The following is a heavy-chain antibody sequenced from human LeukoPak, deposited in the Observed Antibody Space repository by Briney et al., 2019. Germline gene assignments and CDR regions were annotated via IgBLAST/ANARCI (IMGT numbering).Heavy chain of an antibody. V-gene: IGHV4-4*07. CDR2: IYTSGST. CDR1: GGSISSYY. J-gene: IGHJ4*02. D-gene: IGHD6-6*01. Sequence: SETLSLTCTVSGGSISSYYWSWIRQPAGKGLEWIGRIYTSGSTNYNPSLKGRVTMAVDTSKSQFSLKLSSVTAADTAVYYCARENSSGYSISYYFDYWGQGTLVTVSS. CDR3: ARENSSGYSISYYFDY.